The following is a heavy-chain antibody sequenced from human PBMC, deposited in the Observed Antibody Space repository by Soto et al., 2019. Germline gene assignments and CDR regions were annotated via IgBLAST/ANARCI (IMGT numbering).Heavy chain of an antibody. CDR1: GYTFSRYG. V-gene: IGHV1-18*01. Sequence: QVQLVQSGAEVREPGASVKVSCKTSGYTFSRYGITWVRQAPGQGLEWMGWINGNTGHTIYAMNLEXRXTXSXYTSTSTAYMELRSLKSDDTAVYYCARERKWEPLPYWGQGTLVTVSS. J-gene: IGHJ4*02. D-gene: IGHD1-26*01. CDR2: INGNTGHT. CDR3: ARERKWEPLPY.